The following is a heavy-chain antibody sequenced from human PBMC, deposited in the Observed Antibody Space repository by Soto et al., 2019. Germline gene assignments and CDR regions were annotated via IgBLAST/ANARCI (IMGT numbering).Heavy chain of an antibody. CDR1: GGSFSVSN. J-gene: IGHJ5*02. CDR3: ARGWGFGFDP. Sequence: SVTLPLTCSVYGGSFSVSNLSWLRQPPGKGLEWIGEINHSGSTNYNPSLKSRVTISIDMSKNQYSLKVSSVTAADTAVYYCARGWGFGFDPWGQGILVTVSS. D-gene: IGHD3-10*01. CDR2: INHSGST. V-gene: IGHV4-34*01.